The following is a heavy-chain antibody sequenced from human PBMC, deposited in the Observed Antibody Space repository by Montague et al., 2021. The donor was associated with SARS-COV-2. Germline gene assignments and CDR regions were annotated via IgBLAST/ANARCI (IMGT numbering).Heavy chain of an antibody. V-gene: IGHV3-48*02. J-gene: IGHJ6*02. Sequence: SLRLSCAASGFTFSSYSMNWVRQAPGKGLEWVSYISSSSSTIYYADSVKGLFTISRDNAKNSLYLQMNSLRDEDTAVYYCARDLGLVPAMVYYYYYGMDVWGQGTTVTVSS. D-gene: IGHD5-18*01. CDR2: ISSSSSTI. CDR3: ARDLGLVPAMVYYYYYGMDV. CDR1: GFTFSSYS.